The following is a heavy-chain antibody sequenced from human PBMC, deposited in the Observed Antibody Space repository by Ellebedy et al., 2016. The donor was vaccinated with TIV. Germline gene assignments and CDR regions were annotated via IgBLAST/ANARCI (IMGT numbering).Heavy chain of an antibody. CDR3: ARERSSSHSNLDY. D-gene: IGHD6-13*01. CDR2: INQDGTEK. V-gene: IGHV3-7*01. CDR1: GFTFNKYW. J-gene: IGHJ4*02. Sequence: GGSLRLSCVASGFTFNKYWMTWVRQAPGKGLEWVANINQDGTEKYYVDSVKGRFTTSRDNTKNSLYLQMNSLRAEDTAVYYCARERSSSHSNLDYWGQGTLVTVSS.